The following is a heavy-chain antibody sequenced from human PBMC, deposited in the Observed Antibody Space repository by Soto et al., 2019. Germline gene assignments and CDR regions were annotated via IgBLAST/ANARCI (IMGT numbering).Heavy chain of an antibody. Sequence: QVQLVQSGAEVKKPGASVKVSCKASGYTFTXXXXHWVRQAPGQRLEWMGWINPNSGTTNYAQKFQGWVTMTRDTSITTVYMEVSRLRSDDTAVYYCARVPRGVYYGMDVWGQGTTVTVSS. CDR2: INPNSGTT. D-gene: IGHD3-10*01. CDR1: GYTFTXXX. V-gene: IGHV1-2*04. J-gene: IGHJ6*02. CDR3: ARVPRGVYYGMDV.